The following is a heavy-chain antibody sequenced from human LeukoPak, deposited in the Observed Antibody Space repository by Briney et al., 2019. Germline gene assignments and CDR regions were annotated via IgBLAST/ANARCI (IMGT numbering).Heavy chain of an antibody. CDR3: ARDFRWSSGWYDY. D-gene: IGHD6-19*01. Sequence: GGSLRLSCVASGITFSTYAMSWVRQAPGKGLEWVSVISSSGSSTYYADSVKGRFTISRDNAKNTLYLQMNSLRAEDTAVYYCARDFRWSSGWYDYWGQGTLVTVSS. CDR1: GITFSTYA. V-gene: IGHV3-23*01. J-gene: IGHJ4*02. CDR2: ISSSGSST.